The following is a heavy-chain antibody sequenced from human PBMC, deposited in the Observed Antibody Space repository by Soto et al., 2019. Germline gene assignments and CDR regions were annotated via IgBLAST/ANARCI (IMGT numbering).Heavy chain of an antibody. V-gene: IGHV4-34*01. D-gene: IGHD5-18*01. CDR1: GGSFSGYY. CDR2: INHSGST. CDR3: ARASYGRGVDY. Sequence: SETLSLTCAVYGGSFSGYYWSWIRQPPGKGLEWIGEINHSGSTNYNPSLKSRVTISVDTSKNQSSLKLSSVTAADTAVYYCARASYGRGVDYWGQGTLVTVSS. J-gene: IGHJ4*02.